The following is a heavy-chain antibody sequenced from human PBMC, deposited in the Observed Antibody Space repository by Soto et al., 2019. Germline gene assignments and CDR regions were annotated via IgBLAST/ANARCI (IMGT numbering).Heavy chain of an antibody. J-gene: IGHJ4*02. V-gene: IGHV1-18*01. CDR3: AREMWTRTGPQNFFDY. CDR1: GYTFTSYG. CDR2: ISPSSGVT. Sequence: QVQLVQSEGEVRQPGASVKVSCRASGYTFTSYGIIWVRQAPGQGLEWMGYISPSSGVTRYAQNLQGRVTLTTDTATTTDYMERRSLSSDDTAVYYCAREMWTRTGPQNFFDYWGLGALVTVSS. D-gene: IGHD2-21*01.